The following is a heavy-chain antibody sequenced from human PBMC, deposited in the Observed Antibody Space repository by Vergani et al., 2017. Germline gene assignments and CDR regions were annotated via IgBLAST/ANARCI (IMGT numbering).Heavy chain of an antibody. J-gene: IGHJ6*02. Sequence: QVQLQQSGPGLVKPSQTLSLTCAISGDSVSSNSAAWNWIRQSPSRGLEWLGRTYYRSKWYNDYAVSVKSRITINPDTSKNQFSLQLNSVTPEDTAVYYCARERRIAVAGAYFYYYYGMDVWGQGTTVTVSS. CDR2: TYYRSKWYN. V-gene: IGHV6-1*01. CDR1: GDSVSSNSAA. D-gene: IGHD6-19*01. CDR3: ARERRIAVAGAYFYYYYGMDV.